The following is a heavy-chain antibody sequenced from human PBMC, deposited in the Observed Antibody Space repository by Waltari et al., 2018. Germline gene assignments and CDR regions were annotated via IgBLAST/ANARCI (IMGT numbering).Heavy chain of an antibody. CDR3: ARDILTGARGYYYYGMDV. J-gene: IGHJ6*02. CDR1: GFTVSSNY. D-gene: IGHD3-9*01. CDR2: IYSGGST. V-gene: IGHV3-66*02. Sequence: EVQLVESGGGLVQPGGSLRLSCAASGFTVSSNYMSWVRQAPGKGLEWVSVIYSGGSTYYADSVKGRFTISRDNSKNTLYLQMNSLRAEDTAVYYCARDILTGARGYYYYGMDVWGQGTTVTVSS.